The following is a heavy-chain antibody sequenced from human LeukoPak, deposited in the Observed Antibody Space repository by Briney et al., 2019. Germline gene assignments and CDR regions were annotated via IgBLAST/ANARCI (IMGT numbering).Heavy chain of an antibody. J-gene: IGHJ4*02. CDR2: IYSGGST. Sequence: GGSLRLSCAASGFTFSDYYMSWVRQAPGKGLEWVTVIYSGGSTYYADSVKGRFTISRDNSKNTLYLQMNSLRAEDTAVYYCAREYLGYWGQGTLVTVSS. CDR3: AREYLGY. V-gene: IGHV3-66*02. D-gene: IGHD6-6*01. CDR1: GFTFSDYY.